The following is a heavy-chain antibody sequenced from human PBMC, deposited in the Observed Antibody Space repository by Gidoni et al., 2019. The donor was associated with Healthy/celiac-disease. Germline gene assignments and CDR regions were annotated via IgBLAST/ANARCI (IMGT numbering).Heavy chain of an antibody. Sequence: QVQLQESGPGLVKPSQTLSLTCTVSGGSISSGSYYWSWIRQPAGKGLEWIGRIYTSGSTNYNPSLKSRVTISVDTSKNQFSLKLSSVTAADTAVYYCASHYYYDSSGYYSYWGQGTLVTVSS. V-gene: IGHV4-61*02. CDR1: GGSISSGSYY. CDR2: IYTSGST. J-gene: IGHJ4*02. D-gene: IGHD3-22*01. CDR3: ASHYYYDSSGYYSY.